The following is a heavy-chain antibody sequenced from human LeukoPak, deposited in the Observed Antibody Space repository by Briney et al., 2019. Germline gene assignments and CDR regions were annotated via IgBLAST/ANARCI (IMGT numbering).Heavy chain of an antibody. D-gene: IGHD2-2*01. Sequence: ASVKVSCKASGYTFTSNGISWVRQAPGQGLEWMGGISAYNGNTNYAQKLQGRVTMTTDTSTSTAYMELRSLRSDDTAVYYCARVFCSSSSCTNWFDPWGQGTLVTVSS. V-gene: IGHV1-18*01. CDR3: ARVFCSSSSCTNWFDP. CDR2: ISAYNGNT. J-gene: IGHJ5*02. CDR1: GYTFTSNG.